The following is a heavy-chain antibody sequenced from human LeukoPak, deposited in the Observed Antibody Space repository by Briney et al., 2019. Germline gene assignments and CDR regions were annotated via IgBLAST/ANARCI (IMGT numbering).Heavy chain of an antibody. V-gene: IGHV4-39*01. D-gene: IGHD5-18*01. CDR2: IYYSGST. Sequence: PSETLSLTCTVSGVSISSSSYYWGWIRQPPGKGLEWIGSIYYSGSTYYNPSLKSRVTISVDTSKNQFSLKLSSVTAADTAVYYCARHGYSYGSKYFDYWGQGTLVTVSS. J-gene: IGHJ4*02. CDR3: ARHGYSYGSKYFDY. CDR1: GVSISSSSYY.